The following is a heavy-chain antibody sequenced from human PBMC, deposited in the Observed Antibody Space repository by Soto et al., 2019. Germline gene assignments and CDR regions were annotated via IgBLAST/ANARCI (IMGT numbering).Heavy chain of an antibody. CDR1: GFTFSSYG. Sequence: QVQLVESGGGVVQPGRSLRLSCAASGFTFSSYGMHWVRQAPGKGLEWVAVIWYDGSNKYYADSVKGRFTISRDNSKNTLYRQKNSLRAEDTVVYYWGRVRYSRGGSIFDYGAREPLVPV. V-gene: IGHV3-33*01. D-gene: IGHD6-19*01. CDR2: IWYDGSNK. CDR3: GRVRYSRGGSIFDY. J-gene: IGHJ4*02.